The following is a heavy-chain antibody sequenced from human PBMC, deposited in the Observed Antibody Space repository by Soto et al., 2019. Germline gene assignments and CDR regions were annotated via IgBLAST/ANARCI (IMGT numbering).Heavy chain of an antibody. CDR3: ARGGRWKGY. J-gene: IGHJ4*02. CDR2: INHSGST. D-gene: IGHD4-17*01. CDR1: GGSFSGYY. Sequence: QVQLQQWGAGLLKPSETLSLTCAVYGGSFSGYYWSWIRQPPGKGLEWIGEINHSGSTNYNPSLKSRVTISIDTSKNQLSLNLSSVTAADTAVYYCARGGRWKGYWGQRTLVTVSS. V-gene: IGHV4-34*01.